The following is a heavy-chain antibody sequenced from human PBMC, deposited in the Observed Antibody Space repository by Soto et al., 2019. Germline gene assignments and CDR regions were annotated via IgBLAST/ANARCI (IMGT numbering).Heavy chain of an antibody. D-gene: IGHD3-3*01. V-gene: IGHV1-24*01. CDR1: GYTLTELS. Sequence: QVQLVQSGAEVKKPGASVKVSCKVSGYTLTELSIHWVRQAPGGGLEWMGGFDPKDAETTYAQKFQGRVTLTEDTSRDTAYMELRRLRSDETAVYYCSNPFGMSAGPFDFWGQGTLLTVSS. J-gene: IGHJ5*01. CDR2: FDPKDAET. CDR3: SNPFGMSAGPFDF.